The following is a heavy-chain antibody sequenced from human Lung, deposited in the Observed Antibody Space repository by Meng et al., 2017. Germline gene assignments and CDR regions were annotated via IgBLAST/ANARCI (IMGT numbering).Heavy chain of an antibody. D-gene: IGHD3-10*01. J-gene: IGHJ4*02. CDR1: GGSISGSY. CDR2: INHGGST. Sequence: QLQQRGLGLFRPQEHLPLHVSVYGGSISGSYWSSRRQSPAKGLECIGKINHGGSTNYNPSLESRVTISVDTPKNQFSLRLTSMTVADTAVYYCARERHSTIIRGVIDFWGQGALVTVSS. V-gene: IGHV4-34*01. CDR3: ARERHSTIIRGVIDF.